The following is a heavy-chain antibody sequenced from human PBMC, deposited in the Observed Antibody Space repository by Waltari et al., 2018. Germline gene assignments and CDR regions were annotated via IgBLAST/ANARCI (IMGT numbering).Heavy chain of an antibody. CDR3: ARSYYRSYFDY. CDR1: GFTFSSYE. J-gene: IGHJ4*02. CDR2: ISSSGSTI. V-gene: IGHV3-48*03. Sequence: EVQLVESGGGLVQPGGSLRLSCAASGFTFSSYEMNWVRQAPGKGLEWVSYISSSGSTIYYADSVKGRFTISRDNAKNSLYLQMNSLRAEDTAVYYCARSYYRSYFDYWGQGTLVTVSS. D-gene: IGHD3-10*01.